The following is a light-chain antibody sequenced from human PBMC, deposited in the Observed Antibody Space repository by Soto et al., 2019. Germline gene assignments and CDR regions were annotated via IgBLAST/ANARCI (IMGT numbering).Light chain of an antibody. CDR2: LNSDGSH. CDR3: QTWGTGSVV. J-gene: IGLJ2*01. CDR1: SGHSSYA. Sequence: QLVLTQSPSASASLGASVKLTCTLSSGHSSYAIAWHQQQPEKGPRYLMKLNSDGSHSKGDGIPDRFSGSSSGAERYLTNSSLQSEDEADYYCQTWGTGSVVFGGGTQLTVL. V-gene: IGLV4-69*01.